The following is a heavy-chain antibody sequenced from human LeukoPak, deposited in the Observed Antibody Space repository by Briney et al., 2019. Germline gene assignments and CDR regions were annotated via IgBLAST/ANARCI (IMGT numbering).Heavy chain of an antibody. CDR3: ARGRVTTIANYYYYYIDV. CDR1: GDSVSSNSAA. V-gene: IGHV6-1*01. D-gene: IGHD4-17*01. CDR2: TYYRSKWSD. Sequence: SQTLSLTCAISGDSVSSNSAAWTWIRQSPSRGLEWLGRTYYRSKWSDDYAVSVKSRITINPDTSKNQFSLHLNSMTPEDTAMYYCARGRVTTIANYYYYYIDVWGEGTTVTVSS. J-gene: IGHJ6*03.